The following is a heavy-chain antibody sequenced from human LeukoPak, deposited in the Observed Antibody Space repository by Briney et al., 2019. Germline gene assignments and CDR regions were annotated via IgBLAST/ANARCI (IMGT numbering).Heavy chain of an antibody. Sequence: GGSLRLSCAASEFTFSSYWMSWVRQAPGKGLEWVANIKQDGGQIYYLDSVKGRFTVSRDNAKNSLYLQMNSLRAEDTAVYYCARLGARQMLAYWGQGTLVTVSS. J-gene: IGHJ4*02. V-gene: IGHV3-7*01. CDR3: ARLGARQMLAY. D-gene: IGHD3-16*01. CDR1: EFTFSSYW. CDR2: IKQDGGQI.